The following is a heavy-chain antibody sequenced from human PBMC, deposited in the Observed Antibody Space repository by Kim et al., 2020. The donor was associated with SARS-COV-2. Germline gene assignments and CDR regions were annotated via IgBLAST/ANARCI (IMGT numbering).Heavy chain of an antibody. Sequence: GGSLRLSCAASGFTFDDYAMHWVRQAPGKGLEWVSGISWNSGSIGYADSVKGRFTISRDNAKNSLYLQMNSLRAEDTALYYCAKSRRRFGELIKYYYYYGMDVWGQGTTVTVSS. CDR3: AKSRRRFGELIKYYYYYGMDV. CDR1: GFTFDDYA. J-gene: IGHJ6*02. D-gene: IGHD3-10*01. CDR2: ISWNSGSI. V-gene: IGHV3-9*01.